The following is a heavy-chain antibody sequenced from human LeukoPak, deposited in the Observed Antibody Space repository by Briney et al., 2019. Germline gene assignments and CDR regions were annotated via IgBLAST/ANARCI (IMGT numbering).Heavy chain of an antibody. V-gene: IGHV1-69*06. CDR2: IIPIFGTA. CDR1: GGTFSSYA. D-gene: IGHD2-15*01. CDR3: ARARYCSGGSCYSPCDY. Sequence: SVKVSCKASGGTFSSYAISWVRQAPGQGLEWMGGIIPIFGTANYAQKFQGRVTITVDKSTNTAYMELSSLRSEDTAVYYCARARYCSGGSCYSPCDYWGQGTLVTVSS. J-gene: IGHJ4*02.